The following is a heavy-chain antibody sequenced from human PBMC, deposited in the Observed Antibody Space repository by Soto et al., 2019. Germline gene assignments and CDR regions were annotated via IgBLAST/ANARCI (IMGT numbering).Heavy chain of an antibody. CDR2: IYNSGST. CDR3: ATNPFAGYYNAWIDT. Sequence: SETLCLTCTISGAFVNSYYWSWIRQPAGKGLEWIGHIYNSGSTNYNPTLKSQVSMSLDTSKKQFSLRLSSVTDADTADYYCATNPFAGYYNAWIDTWGQGTLVTVSS. J-gene: IGHJ5*02. D-gene: IGHD3-9*01. CDR1: GAFVNSYY. V-gene: IGHV4-4*07.